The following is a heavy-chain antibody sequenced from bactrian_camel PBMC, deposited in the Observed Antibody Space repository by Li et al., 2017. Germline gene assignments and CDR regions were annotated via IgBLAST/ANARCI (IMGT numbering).Heavy chain of an antibody. CDR2: IFTGQHST. D-gene: IGHD8*01. CDR3: AADRLRNWARPLTPDDWNY. CDR1: GATSRPNL. J-gene: IGHJ4*01. V-gene: IGHV3S1*01. Sequence: HVQLVESGGGSVQAGGSLRLSCAASGATSRPNLMGWFRQVPGKGREGVAVIFTGQHSTYYAPSVKGRFTISQDSAKNTVYLQMSGLKPEDTAMYYCAADRLRNWARPLTPDDWNYWGQGTQVTVS.